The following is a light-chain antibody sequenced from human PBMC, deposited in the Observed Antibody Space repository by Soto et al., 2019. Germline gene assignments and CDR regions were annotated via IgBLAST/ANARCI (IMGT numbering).Light chain of an antibody. CDR3: CSYVGSRTSSYV. CDR2: EGS. J-gene: IGLJ1*01. V-gene: IGLV2-23*01. CDR1: SSDVGTYNL. Sequence: QSALTQPASVSGSPGQSITISCTGTSSDVGTYNLVSWYQQHPGKAPKLMIYEGSKRPSGVSNRFSGSKSGNTASLTISGRQAEDEADYYCCSYVGSRTSSYVFGTGTKVTVL.